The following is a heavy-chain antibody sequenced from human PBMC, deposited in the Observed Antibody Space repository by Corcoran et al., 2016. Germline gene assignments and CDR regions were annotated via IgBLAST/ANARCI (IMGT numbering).Heavy chain of an antibody. CDR1: GFTFGDYA. D-gene: IGHD1-20*01. Sequence: EVQLVESGGGLVQPGRSLRLSCTASGFTFGDYAMSWFRQAPGKGLEWVGFIRSKAYGGTTEYAASVKGRFTISRDDSKSIAYLQMNSLKTEDTAVYYCTRDLSYNWNTVGYYYYGMDVWGQGTTVTVSS. V-gene: IGHV3-49*03. CDR3: TRDLSYNWNTVGYYYYGMDV. J-gene: IGHJ6*02. CDR2: IRSKAYGGTT.